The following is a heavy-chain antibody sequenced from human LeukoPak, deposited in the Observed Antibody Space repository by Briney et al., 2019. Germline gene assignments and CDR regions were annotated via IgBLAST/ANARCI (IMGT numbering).Heavy chain of an antibody. Sequence: GGSLRLSCAASGFTFSSYGMSWVRQAPGKGLEWVSSISGSGGNVYYAGSVRGRFTISRDNSKNTVYLQMNSLRAEDTAVYYCARVGPWVNPDYYYYMDVWGKGTTVTVSS. CDR3: ARVGPWVNPDYYYYMDV. D-gene: IGHD1-14*01. J-gene: IGHJ6*03. V-gene: IGHV3-23*01. CDR2: ISGSGGNV. CDR1: GFTFSSYG.